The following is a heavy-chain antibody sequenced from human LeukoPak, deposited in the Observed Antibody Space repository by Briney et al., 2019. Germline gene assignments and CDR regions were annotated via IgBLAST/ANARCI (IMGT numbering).Heavy chain of an antibody. Sequence: GGSLRLSCAASGFTFSIYAMHWVRQAPGKGLEWVAVISYDGSNKYYTDSVKGRFTISRDNSKNTLYLQMNSLRAEDTAVYACVRADLVGGYYYGMDVWGQGTTVTVSS. CDR3: VRADLVGGYYYGMDV. D-gene: IGHD2-8*02. CDR1: GFTFSIYA. V-gene: IGHV3-30-3*01. J-gene: IGHJ6*02. CDR2: ISYDGSNK.